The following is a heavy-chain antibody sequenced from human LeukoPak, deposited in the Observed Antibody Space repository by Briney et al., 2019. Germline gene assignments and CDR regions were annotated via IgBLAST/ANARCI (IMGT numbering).Heavy chain of an antibody. CDR3: AKARAVVVVAATNY. Sequence: PGGSLRLSCAASGFTFSNYAMSWVRQAPGKGLEWVSAISGGGNSTYYADSVEGRFTISRDNSKNTLFLQMNSLRAEDTAVYYCAKARAVVVVAATNYWGQGTLVTVSS. CDR1: GFTFSNYA. CDR2: ISGGGNST. V-gene: IGHV3-23*01. J-gene: IGHJ4*02. D-gene: IGHD2-15*01.